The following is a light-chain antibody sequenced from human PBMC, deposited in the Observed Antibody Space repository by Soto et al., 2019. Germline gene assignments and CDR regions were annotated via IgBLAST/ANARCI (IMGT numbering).Light chain of an antibody. Sequence: DIVMTQSPATLSVNPGERATLSFRASQSISSNLAWYQQKPGQAPRLLMFRTSSRATGFPARFSGSGSGTEFNLTISSLQSEDFGVYYCQQYNNWPRATFGGVSKVDIK. CDR3: QQYNNWPRAT. CDR1: QSISSN. V-gene: IGKV3-15*01. J-gene: IGKJ4*01. CDR2: RTS.